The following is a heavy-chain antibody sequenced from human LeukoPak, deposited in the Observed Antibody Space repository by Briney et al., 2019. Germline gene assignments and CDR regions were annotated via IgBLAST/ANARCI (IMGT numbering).Heavy chain of an antibody. CDR2: IYTSGST. CDR3: AKSNGYGLVDI. D-gene: IGHD3-10*01. CDR1: GGSISSYY. J-gene: IGHJ3*02. Sequence: ASETLSLTCTVSGGSISSYYWSWIRQPAGKGLEWIGRIYTSGSTNYNPSLKSRVTISLDTSRNQFSLKLNSVAAADTAVYYCAKSNGYGLVDIWGQGTMVTVSS. V-gene: IGHV4-4*07.